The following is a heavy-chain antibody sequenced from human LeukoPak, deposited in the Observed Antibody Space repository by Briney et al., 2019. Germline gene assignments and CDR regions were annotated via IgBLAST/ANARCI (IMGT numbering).Heavy chain of an antibody. CDR3: ARDSPTYYDFLSGYWWNITTYYYYGMDV. Sequence: GGSLRLSCAASGFTFSSYPMHWVRQAPGKGLEWVAVISYDGSNKYYADSVKGRFTISRDNSKNTLYLQMNSLRAEDTAVYYCARDSPTYYDFLSGYWWNITTYYYYGMDVWGQGTTVTVSS. CDR1: GFTFSSYP. J-gene: IGHJ6*02. CDR2: ISYDGSNK. V-gene: IGHV3-30-3*01. D-gene: IGHD3-3*01.